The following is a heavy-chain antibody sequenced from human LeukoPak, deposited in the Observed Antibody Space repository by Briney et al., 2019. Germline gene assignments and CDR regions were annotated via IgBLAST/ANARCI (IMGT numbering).Heavy chain of an antibody. V-gene: IGHV1-69*05. CDR2: IIPIFGTA. CDR1: GGTFSSYA. CDR3: ARDNYAGANWFDP. J-gene: IGHJ5*02. D-gene: IGHD1-7*01. Sequence: GAAVKVSCKASGGTFSSYAISWVQQAPGQGLEWMGGIIPIFGTANYAQKFQGRVTITTDESTSTAYMELSSLRSEDTAVYYCARDNYAGANWFDPWGQGTLVTVSS.